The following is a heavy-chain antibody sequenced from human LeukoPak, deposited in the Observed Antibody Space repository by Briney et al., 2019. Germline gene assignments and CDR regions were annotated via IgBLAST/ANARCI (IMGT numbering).Heavy chain of an antibody. J-gene: IGHJ4*02. CDR2: MNPNSGNT. V-gene: IGHV1-8*01. CDR3: ARQASGYDSSFDY. D-gene: IGHD5-12*01. Sequence: ASVKVSCKASGYTFTSYDINWVRQATGQELEWMGWMNPNSGNTGYAQKFQGRVTMTRNTSISTAYMELSSLRSEDTAVYYCARQASGYDSSFDYWGQGTLVTVSS. CDR1: GYTFTSYD.